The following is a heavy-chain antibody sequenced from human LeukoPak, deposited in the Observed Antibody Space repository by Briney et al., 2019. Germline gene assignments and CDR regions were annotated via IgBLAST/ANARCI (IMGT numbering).Heavy chain of an antibody. J-gene: IGHJ4*02. CDR3: ARAYGSGSYTLLFFDY. Sequence: AAVKVSCKASGYTFTSYYMHWVRQTPGQGLEWMGIINPSGGSTSYAQKFQGRVTMTRDTSTSTVYMELSSLRSEDTAVYYCARAYGSGSYTLLFFDYWGGGTVDTVSS. V-gene: IGHV1-46*01. D-gene: IGHD3-10*01. CDR2: INPSGGST. CDR1: GYTFTSYY.